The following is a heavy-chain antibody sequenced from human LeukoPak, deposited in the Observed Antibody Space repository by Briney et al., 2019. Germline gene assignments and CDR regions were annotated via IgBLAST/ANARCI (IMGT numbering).Heavy chain of an antibody. CDR1: GYTFTGYY. V-gene: IGHV1-2*02. J-gene: IGHJ3*02. D-gene: IGHD3-22*01. CDR2: INPNSGGT. Sequence: ASVTVSCKSSGYTFTGYYMHWVRQAPGQGLEWMGWINPNSGGTNYAQKFQGRVTMTRDTSISTAYMELSRLRSDDTAVYYCARDRSPYYYDSSGYDAFDIWGQGTMVTVSS. CDR3: ARDRSPYYYDSSGYDAFDI.